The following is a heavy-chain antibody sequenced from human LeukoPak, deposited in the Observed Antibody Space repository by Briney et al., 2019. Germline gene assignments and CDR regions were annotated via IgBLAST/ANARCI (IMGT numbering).Heavy chain of an antibody. V-gene: IGHV4-34*01. CDR3: ARGNAERQLVGGYYFDY. D-gene: IGHD6-13*01. CDR2: INHSGST. CDR1: GGSFSGYY. J-gene: IGHJ4*02. Sequence: SETLSLTCAVYGGSFSGYYWSWIRQPPGKGLEWIGEINHSGSTNYNPSLKSRVTISVDTSKNQFSLKLSSVTAADTAVYYCARGNAERQLVGGYYFDYRGQGTLVTVSS.